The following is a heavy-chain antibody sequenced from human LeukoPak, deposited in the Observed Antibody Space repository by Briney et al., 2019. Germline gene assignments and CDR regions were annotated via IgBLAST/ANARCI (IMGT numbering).Heavy chain of an antibody. Sequence: GGSPRLSCAASGFSLSGYWMTWVRQAPGKGLEWVANIKDDGSRKHDVDSARGRFTISRDNAKNSLYLDMNSLRAEDTAVYYCARECIDGYYESSGYDLWGQGTLVTVSS. J-gene: IGHJ4*02. D-gene: IGHD3-22*01. CDR1: GFSLSGYW. V-gene: IGHV3-7*01. CDR2: IKDDGSRK. CDR3: ARECIDGYYESSGYDL.